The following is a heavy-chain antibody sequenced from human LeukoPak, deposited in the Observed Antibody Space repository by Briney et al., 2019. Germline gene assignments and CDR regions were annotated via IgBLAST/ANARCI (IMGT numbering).Heavy chain of an antibody. CDR3: AREGTLAAAGLNWFDP. Sequence: ASVKVSCKASGYTFTSYYMHWVRQAPGQGLEWMGIINPSGGSTSYAQEFQGRVTMTRDTSTSTVYMELSSLRSEDTAVYYCAREGTLAAAGLNWFDPWGQGTLVTVSS. D-gene: IGHD6-13*01. V-gene: IGHV1-46*01. J-gene: IGHJ5*02. CDR1: GYTFTSYY. CDR2: INPSGGST.